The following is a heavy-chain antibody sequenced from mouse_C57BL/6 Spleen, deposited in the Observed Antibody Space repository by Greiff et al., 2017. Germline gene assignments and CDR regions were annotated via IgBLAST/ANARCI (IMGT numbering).Heavy chain of an antibody. CDR2: IDPETGGT. CDR3: TRGRAMDY. CDR1: GYTFTDYE. J-gene: IGHJ4*01. Sequence: AQLQQSGAELVRPGASVTLSCKASGYTFTDYEMHWVKQTPVHGLEWIGAIDPETGGTAYNQKFKGKAILTADKSSSTAYMELRSLTSEDAAVYYCTRGRAMDYWGQGTSVTVSS. V-gene: IGHV1-15*01.